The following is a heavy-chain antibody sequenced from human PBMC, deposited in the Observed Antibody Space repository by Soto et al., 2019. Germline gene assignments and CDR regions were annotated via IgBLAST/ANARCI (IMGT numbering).Heavy chain of an antibody. CDR2: INYSGST. D-gene: IGHD5-12*01. V-gene: IGHV4-59*01. CDR1: AGSISSYY. Sequence: SETLSLTCTVSAGSISSYYWNWIRQPPGKGLEWIGYINYSGSTSYNPSLKSRVTISVDTSKNLFSLRLSSVTAADTAVYYCAGKSSYEYHYYYGMGVWGQGTTVTVSS. J-gene: IGHJ6*02. CDR3: AGKSSYEYHYYYGMGV.